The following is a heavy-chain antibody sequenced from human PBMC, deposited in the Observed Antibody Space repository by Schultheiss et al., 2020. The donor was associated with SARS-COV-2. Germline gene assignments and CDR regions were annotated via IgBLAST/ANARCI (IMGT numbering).Heavy chain of an antibody. D-gene: IGHD3-22*01. Sequence: GGSLRLSFAASGFTFSSYSMNWVRQAPGKGLEWVSYISSSSSTIYYADSVKGRFTISRDNAKNSLYLQMNSLRAEDTAVYYCAKDVGNYYDSSGYLWGQGTLVTVSS. CDR3: AKDVGNYYDSSGYL. J-gene: IGHJ4*02. V-gene: IGHV3-48*01. CDR2: ISSSSSTI. CDR1: GFTFSSYS.